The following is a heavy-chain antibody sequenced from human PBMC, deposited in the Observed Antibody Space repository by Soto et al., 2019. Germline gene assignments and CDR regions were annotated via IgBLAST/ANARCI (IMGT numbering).Heavy chain of an antibody. V-gene: IGHV3-30*03. J-gene: IGHJ4*02. CDR1: GFTFSAYG. CDR2: ISYDATSI. CDR3: ATALPVGNPLYFDY. D-gene: IGHD2-8*02. Sequence: QVQLVESGGSVVQPGRSLRLSCATSGFTFSAYGMHWVRQAPGRGLEWVTFISYDATSIYYADSVKGRVTIFRDNSRNTLYLQMNSLRVGDTAVYDDATALPVGNPLYFDYWGLGTLVTVSS.